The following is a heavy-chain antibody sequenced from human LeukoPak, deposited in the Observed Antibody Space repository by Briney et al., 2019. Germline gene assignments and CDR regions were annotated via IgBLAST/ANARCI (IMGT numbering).Heavy chain of an antibody. CDR1: GFTFSSYG. CDR3: AKDPTHYRVWDDYDSTVLSY. D-gene: IGHD3-22*01. Sequence: GGSLRLSCAASGFTFSSYGMHWVRQAPGKGLEWAAFIRYDGSNKYYADSVKGRFTISRDNSKNTLYLQMNSLRAADTAVYYCAKDPTHYRVWDDYDSTVLSYWGQGTLVTV. J-gene: IGHJ4*02. CDR2: IRYDGSNK. V-gene: IGHV3-30*02.